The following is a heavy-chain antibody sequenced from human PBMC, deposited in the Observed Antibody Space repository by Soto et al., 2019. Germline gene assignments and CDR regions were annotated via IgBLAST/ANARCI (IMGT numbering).Heavy chain of an antibody. Sequence: GASVKVSCKASGYTFTSYAMHWVRQAPGQRLEWMGWINAGNGNTKYSQKFQGRVTITRDTSASTAYMELSSLRSEDTAVYYCARSRKTVVTAQVSGAEYFQHWGQGTLVTVSS. J-gene: IGHJ1*01. CDR2: INAGNGNT. V-gene: IGHV1-3*01. CDR1: GYTFTSYA. CDR3: ARSRKTVVTAQVSGAEYFQH. D-gene: IGHD2-21*02.